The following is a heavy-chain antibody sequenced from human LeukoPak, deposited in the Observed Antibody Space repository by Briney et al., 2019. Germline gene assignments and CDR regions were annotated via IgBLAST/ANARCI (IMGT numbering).Heavy chain of an antibody. D-gene: IGHD6-13*01. CDR3: ARDRFEGIAAAGTHYFDY. J-gene: IGHJ4*02. CDR1: GGSISSYY. CDR2: IYTSGSP. V-gene: IGHV4-4*07. Sequence: SETLSLTCTVSGGSISSYYWSWIRQPAGKGLEWIGRIYTSGSPNYNPSLKGRVTMSVDTSKNQFSLKLSSVTAADTAVYYGARDRFEGIAAAGTHYFDYWGQGTLVTVSS.